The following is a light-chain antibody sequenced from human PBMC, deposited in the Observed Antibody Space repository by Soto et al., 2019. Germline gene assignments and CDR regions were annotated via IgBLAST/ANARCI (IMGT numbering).Light chain of an antibody. CDR1: SSNIGSHT. CDR3: AAWDDSLNGVI. CDR2: SNN. Sequence: QPVLTQPPSASGTPGQRITISCSGSSSNIGSHTVNWHQQVPGTAPKLLIYSNNERPSGVPDRFSGSKSGTSASLAISGPQSGDEADYYCAAWDDSLNGVIFGGGTQLTVL. V-gene: IGLV1-44*01. J-gene: IGLJ2*01.